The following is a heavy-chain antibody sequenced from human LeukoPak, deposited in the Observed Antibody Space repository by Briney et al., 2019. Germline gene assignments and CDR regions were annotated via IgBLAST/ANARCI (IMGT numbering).Heavy chain of an antibody. Sequence: PSETLSLTCTISGGSISSYYWSWIRQPPGKGLEWIGYIYYSGSTNYNPSLKSRVTISVDTSKKQFSLKLSSVTAADTAVYYCARGRSGYDTNYYYYMDVWGKGTTVTISS. D-gene: IGHD5-12*01. CDR3: ARGRSGYDTNYYYYMDV. J-gene: IGHJ6*03. CDR2: IYYSGST. CDR1: GGSISSYY. V-gene: IGHV4-59*01.